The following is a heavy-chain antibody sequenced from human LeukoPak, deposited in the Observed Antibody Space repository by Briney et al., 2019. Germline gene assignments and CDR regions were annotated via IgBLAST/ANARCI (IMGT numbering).Heavy chain of an antibody. Sequence: SQTLSLTCAISGDSVSSNSAAWNWIRQSPSRGLEWLGRTYYRSKWYNDYAVSVKSRITINPDTSKNQFSLKLSSVTAADTAVYYCARRRGYSYGYYYYYYMDVWGKGTTVTVSS. V-gene: IGHV6-1*01. J-gene: IGHJ6*03. CDR3: ARRRGYSYGYYYYYYMDV. CDR2: TYYRSKWYN. CDR1: GDSVSSNSAA. D-gene: IGHD5-18*01.